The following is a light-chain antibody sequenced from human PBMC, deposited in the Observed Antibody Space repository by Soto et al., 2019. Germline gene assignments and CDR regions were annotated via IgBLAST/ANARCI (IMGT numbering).Light chain of an antibody. CDR3: QQRSNWPLT. CDR1: QSVSRY. CDR2: ETS. V-gene: IGKV3-11*01. Sequence: EIVLTQSPATLSLSPGERATLSCRASQSVSRYLAWYQQKAGQAPRLLIYETSIRAIGIPARFSVSGSGTDFTLTISSLEPEDFAIYYCQQRSNWPLTSGGGTKVEIK. J-gene: IGKJ4*01.